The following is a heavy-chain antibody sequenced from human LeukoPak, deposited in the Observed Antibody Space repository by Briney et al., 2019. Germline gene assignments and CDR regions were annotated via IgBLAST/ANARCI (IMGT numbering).Heavy chain of an antibody. CDR3: ARGAGDLDY. CDR2: ISSSTTYI. D-gene: IGHD7-27*01. J-gene: IGHJ4*02. CDR1: GFTFSDFN. V-gene: IGHV3-21*01. Sequence: GGSLSLSCAASGFTFSDFNMNWVRQAPGQGLEWVSSISSSTTYIYYADSVKGRFTISRDNAKNSLFLQMNSLRAEDTAVYYCARGAGDLDYWGQGTLVTVSS.